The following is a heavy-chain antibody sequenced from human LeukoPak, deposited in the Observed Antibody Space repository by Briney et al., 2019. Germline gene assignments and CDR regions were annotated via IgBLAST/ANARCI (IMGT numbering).Heavy chain of an antibody. J-gene: IGHJ5*02. CDR1: GFTFSSYS. CDR3: ARRALDYYGSGSGPEVNWFDP. V-gene: IGHV3-21*01. CDR2: ISSSSSYI. Sequence: GGSLRLSCAASGFTFSSYSMNWVRQAPGKGLEWVSSISSSSSYIYYADSVKGRFTISRDNAKNSLYLQMNSLRAEDTAVYYCARRALDYYGSGSGPEVNWFDPWGQGTLVTVSS. D-gene: IGHD3-10*01.